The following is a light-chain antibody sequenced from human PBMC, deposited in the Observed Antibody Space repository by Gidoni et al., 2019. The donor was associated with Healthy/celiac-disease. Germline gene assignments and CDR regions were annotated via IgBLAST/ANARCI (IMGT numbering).Light chain of an antibody. CDR3: MRALQSFT. CDR1: QSLLHSNEYNY. V-gene: IGKV2-28*01. J-gene: IGKJ3*01. CDR2: VGS. Sequence: IVMTQSPLSLPVPPGEPASISCRSSQSLLHSNEYNYLDWYLQKPGQSPQFLIYVGSNRASGVPDRFSGSGSGTDFTLKISRVEAEDVGVYHCMRALQSFTFGPGTKVDIK.